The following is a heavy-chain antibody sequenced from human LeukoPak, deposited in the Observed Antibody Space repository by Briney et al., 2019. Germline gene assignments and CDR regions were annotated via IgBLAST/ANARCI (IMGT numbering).Heavy chain of an antibody. CDR2: ISDTSTYI. D-gene: IGHD5-24*01. CDR1: GLTFSSYT. V-gene: IGHV3-21*01. CDR3: TRAPPGRDGYSEY. J-gene: IGHJ1*01. Sequence: KTGGSLRLSCAASGLTFSSYTMNWVRQAPGEGLEWVSSISDTSTYIYYADSVEGRFTISRDNAKSSLFLQMNSLRAEDTAVYYCTRAPPGRDGYSEYWGQGTVVTVST.